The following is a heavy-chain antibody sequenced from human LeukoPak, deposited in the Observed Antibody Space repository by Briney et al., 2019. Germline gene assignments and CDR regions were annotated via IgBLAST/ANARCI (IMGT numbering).Heavy chain of an antibody. CDR3: ARETSTQCSGCSCFFDY. CDR1: GFSVSSNY. D-gene: IGHD2-15*01. Sequence: PGGSLRLSCAASGFSVSSNYMSWVRQAPGKGLEWVSVFYSGGSTYYADSVKGRFTIPRDTSKNTLYLQMNSLRVEDRAVYYCARETSTQCSGCSCFFDYWGQGTLVTVSS. V-gene: IGHV3-66*02. CDR2: FYSGGST. J-gene: IGHJ4*02.